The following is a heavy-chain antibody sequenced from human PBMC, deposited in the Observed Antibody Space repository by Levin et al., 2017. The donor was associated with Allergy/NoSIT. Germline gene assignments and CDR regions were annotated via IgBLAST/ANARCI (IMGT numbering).Heavy chain of an antibody. Sequence: SETLSLTCAVSGQSFSGYFWSWIRQTPGPGLECLCQIDHRDYTISNPSLASRVTISLDTSKNLFSLKLDSVTAADTAVYYCARGYHCVETVCHRVFDIWGQGTTATVSS. D-gene: IGHD2-21*01. CDR3: ARGYHCVETVCHRVFDI. J-gene: IGHJ3*02. CDR1: GQSFSGYF. CDR2: IDHRDYT. V-gene: IGHV4-34*01.